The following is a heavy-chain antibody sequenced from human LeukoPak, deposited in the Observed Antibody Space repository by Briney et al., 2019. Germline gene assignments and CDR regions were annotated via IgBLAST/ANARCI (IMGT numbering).Heavy chain of an antibody. V-gene: IGHV4-38-2*02. J-gene: IGHJ4*02. D-gene: IGHD1-26*01. CDR3: ARAPHSGSYYGY. CDR1: GYSISSGYN. CDR2: IYHSGST. Sequence: SETLSLTCTVSGYSISSGYNWGWIRQPPGKGLEWIGSIYHSGSTYYNPSLKSRVTISVDTSKNQFSLKLSSVTAADTAVYYCARAPHSGSYYGYWGQGTLVTVSS.